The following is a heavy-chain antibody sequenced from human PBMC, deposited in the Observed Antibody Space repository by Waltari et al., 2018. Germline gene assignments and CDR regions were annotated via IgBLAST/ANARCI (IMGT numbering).Heavy chain of an antibody. CDR3: AKDLYWWTAADY. CDR2: IGSGGET. Sequence: EVELLESGGGLIQPGGSLRLSWAALGFVFSSNAMSWVRQSPGKGLEWVSGIGSGGETHYTDSVKGRFTISRDNSKSSLYLQMNSLRAEDTAVYYCAKDLYWWTAADYWGQGILVTVSS. V-gene: IGHV3-23*01. CDR1: GFVFSSNA. J-gene: IGHJ4*02. D-gene: IGHD6-13*01.